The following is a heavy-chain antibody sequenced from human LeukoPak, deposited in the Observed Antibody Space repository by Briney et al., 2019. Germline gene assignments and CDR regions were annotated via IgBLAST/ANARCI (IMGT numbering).Heavy chain of an antibody. CDR1: GGSISSYY. V-gene: IGHV4-59*08. D-gene: IGHD3-9*01. Sequence: SETLSLTCTVSGGSISSYYWSWIRQPPGKGLEWIGYIYYSGSTNFNPSLKSRVTISVDTSKNQFSLKLSSVTAADTAVYYCARTTPYDILTGYRFDPWGQGTLVTVSS. CDR2: IYYSGST. J-gene: IGHJ5*02. CDR3: ARTTPYDILTGYRFDP.